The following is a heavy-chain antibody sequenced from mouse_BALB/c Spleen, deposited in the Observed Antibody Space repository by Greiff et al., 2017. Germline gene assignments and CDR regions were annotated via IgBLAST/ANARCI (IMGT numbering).Heavy chain of an antibody. D-gene: IGHD2-4*01. CDR1: GFTFSSYT. V-gene: IGHV5-12-2*01. J-gene: IGHJ4*01. CDR3: ARGGNDYAFYAMDY. Sequence: EVKLMESGGGLVQPGGSLKLSCAASGFTFSSYTMSWVRQTPEKRLEWVAYISNGGGSTYYPDTVKGRFTISRDNAKNTLYLQMSSLRSEDTAMYYCARGGNDYAFYAMDYWGQGTSVTVSS. CDR2: ISNGGGST.